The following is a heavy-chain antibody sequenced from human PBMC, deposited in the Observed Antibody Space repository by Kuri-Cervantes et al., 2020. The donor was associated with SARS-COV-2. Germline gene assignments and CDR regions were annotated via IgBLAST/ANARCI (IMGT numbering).Heavy chain of an antibody. CDR1: GFTFDDYA. Sequence: SLKISCAASGFTFDDYAMHWVRQAPGKGLEWVSGISWNSGSIGYADSVKGRFTISRDNAKNSLYLQMNSLRAEDTAVYYCAKDRESSSHWGQGTLVTVSS. CDR3: AKDRESSSH. CDR2: ISWNSGSI. D-gene: IGHD6-13*01. J-gene: IGHJ4*02. V-gene: IGHV3-9*01.